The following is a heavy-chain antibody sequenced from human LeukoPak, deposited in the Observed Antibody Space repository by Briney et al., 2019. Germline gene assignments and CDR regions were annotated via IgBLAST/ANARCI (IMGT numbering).Heavy chain of an antibody. CDR1: GFTFSSYS. V-gene: IGHV3-21*01. CDR3: ARPNYYGSGSYPVDAFDI. Sequence: PGGSLRLSCAASGFTFSSYSMNWVRRAPGKGLEWVSSISSSSSYIYYADSVKGRFTISRDNAKNSLYLQMNSLRAEDTAVYYCARPNYYGSGSYPVDAFDIWGQGTMVTVSS. D-gene: IGHD3-10*01. CDR2: ISSSSSYI. J-gene: IGHJ3*02.